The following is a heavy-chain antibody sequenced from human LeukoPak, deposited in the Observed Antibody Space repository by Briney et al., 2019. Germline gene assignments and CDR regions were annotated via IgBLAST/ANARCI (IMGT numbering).Heavy chain of an antibody. Sequence: GASVKVSCQVSGYTLTELSMHWVRQAPGKGLAWMGGFDPEDGETIYAQKFQGRVTMTEDTSTDTAYMEMSSLRSEDTGVYYCATDSITRVRGVYFDYWGQGTLVTVSS. V-gene: IGHV1-24*01. CDR3: ATDSITRVRGVYFDY. J-gene: IGHJ4*02. D-gene: IGHD3-10*01. CDR2: FDPEDGET. CDR1: GYTLTELS.